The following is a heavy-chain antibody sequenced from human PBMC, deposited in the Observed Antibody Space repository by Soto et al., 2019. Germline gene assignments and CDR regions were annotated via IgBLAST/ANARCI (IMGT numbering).Heavy chain of an antibody. CDR2: ISSSSSTI. D-gene: IGHD3-22*01. V-gene: IGHV3-48*01. CDR1: GFTFSSYS. Sequence: PGGSLRLSCAASGFTFSSYSMNWVRQAPGKGLEWVSYISSSSSTIYYADSVKGRFTISRDNSKNSLYLQMSSLRAEDTAVYYCARSVTVYYYYCSGSLLPVYWGQGTLVTVSS. CDR3: ARSVTVYYYYCSGSLLPVY. J-gene: IGHJ4*02.